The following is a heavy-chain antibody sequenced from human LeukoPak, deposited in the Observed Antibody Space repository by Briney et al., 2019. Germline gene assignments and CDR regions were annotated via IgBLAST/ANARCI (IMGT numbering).Heavy chain of an antibody. D-gene: IGHD4-11*01. CDR2: IYYSGST. CDR3: AREAMTTVTTGFDP. Sequence: SETLSLTCTVSGGSISSGGYYWSWIRQRPGKGLEWIGYIYYSGSTYYNPSLKSRVTISVDTSKNQFSLKLSSVTAADTAVYYCAREAMTTVTTGFDPWGQGTLVTVSS. V-gene: IGHV4-31*03. J-gene: IGHJ5*02. CDR1: GGSISSGGYY.